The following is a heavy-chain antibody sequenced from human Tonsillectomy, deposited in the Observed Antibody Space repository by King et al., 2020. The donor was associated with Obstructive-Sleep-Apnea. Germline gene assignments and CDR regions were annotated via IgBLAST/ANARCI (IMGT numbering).Heavy chain of an antibody. Sequence: VQLVESGGGLVQPGRSLRLSCAASGFTFDVYAMHWVRQAPGKGLEWVSSIIWNSGSIAYADSVGGRFTISRDNAKKSLYLQMNSLRAEDTALYYCAKDSYYDSGGPYYYDMDVRGQGTPVTVSS. V-gene: IGHV3-9*01. D-gene: IGHD3-22*01. CDR2: IIWNSGSI. CDR3: AKDSYYDSGGPYYYDMDV. J-gene: IGHJ6*02. CDR1: GFTFDVYA.